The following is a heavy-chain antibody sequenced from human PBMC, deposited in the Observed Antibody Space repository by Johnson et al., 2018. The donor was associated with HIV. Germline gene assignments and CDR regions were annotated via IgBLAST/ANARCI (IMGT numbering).Heavy chain of an antibody. CDR3: ASRNRGGHYYYDSRTDAFDI. D-gene: IGHD3-22*01. Sequence: QVQLVESGGGLVRPGGSRRLSCAASGFTFSSYAMHWVRQAPGKGLGWVAVISYDGSNKYYADSVKGRFTISRDNSKNTLYLQMNSLRGEDTAVYYCASRNRGGHYYYDSRTDAFDIWGQGTMVTVSS. CDR2: ISYDGSNK. J-gene: IGHJ3*02. CDR1: GFTFSSYA. V-gene: IGHV3-30*14.